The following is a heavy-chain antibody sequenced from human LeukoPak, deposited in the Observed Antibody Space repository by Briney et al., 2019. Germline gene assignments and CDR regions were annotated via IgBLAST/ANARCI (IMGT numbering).Heavy chain of an antibody. CDR1: GGAIDRSSYY. J-gene: IGHJ5*02. V-gene: IGHV4-39*01. CDR2: IYYSGNT. CDR3: ARVRGPDGWFAP. Sequence: AETLSLTCTVSGGAIDRSSYYWGWIRQPPGKGLEWIGSIYYSGNTYYNSSLKSRITISVNTTKNQVALKLSSVTAADTAVYYCARVRGPDGWFAPWGQGTLVSVSS.